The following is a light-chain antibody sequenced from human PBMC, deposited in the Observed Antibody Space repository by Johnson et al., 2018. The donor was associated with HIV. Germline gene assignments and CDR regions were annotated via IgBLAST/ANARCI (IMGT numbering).Light chain of an antibody. V-gene: IGLV1-51*02. Sequence: QSMLTQPPSVSAAPGQKVTISCSGSSSNIGSTSVSWYQQLPGTAPKLLIYENNKRPSGIPDRFSGSKSGTSATLGITGLQTGDEADYYCGTWDSCLRAYVFGTGTKVTFL. CDR3: GTWDSCLRAYV. J-gene: IGLJ1*01. CDR2: ENN. CDR1: SSNIGSTS.